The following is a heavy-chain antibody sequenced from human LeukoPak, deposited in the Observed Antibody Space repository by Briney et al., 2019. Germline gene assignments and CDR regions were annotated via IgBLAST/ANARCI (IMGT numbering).Heavy chain of an antibody. Sequence: SETLFLTCAVYGGSFSGYYWSWIRQPPGKGLEWIGEINHSGSTNYNPSLKSRVTISVDTSKNQFSLKLSSVTAADTAVYYCAREVFYGSGSYPAWFDPWGQGTLVTVSS. V-gene: IGHV4-34*01. CDR1: GGSFSGYY. CDR2: INHSGST. D-gene: IGHD3-10*01. CDR3: AREVFYGSGSYPAWFDP. J-gene: IGHJ5*02.